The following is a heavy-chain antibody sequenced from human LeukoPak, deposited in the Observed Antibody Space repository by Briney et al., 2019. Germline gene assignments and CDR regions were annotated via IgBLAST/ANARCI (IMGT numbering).Heavy chain of an antibody. Sequence: GRSLRLSCAASGFTYSHYGMHWVRQAPGKGLEGVAVIWSDATEKYYGDAVKGRFTISRDNSRNTLYLQMNSLRVEDTAVYYCAKDAQRGFDYSNSLEYWGQGTLVTVSS. J-gene: IGHJ4*02. V-gene: IGHV3-33*06. CDR1: GFTYSHYG. D-gene: IGHD4-11*01. CDR3: AKDAQRGFDYSNSLEY. CDR2: IWSDATEK.